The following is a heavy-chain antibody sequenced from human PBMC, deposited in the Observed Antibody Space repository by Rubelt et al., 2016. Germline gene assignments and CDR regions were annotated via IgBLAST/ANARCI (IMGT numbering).Heavy chain of an antibody. CDR1: GDSIGSSTYY. D-gene: IGHD6-19*01. CDR2: IYHTGST. CDR3: ARDQHSTGWPGLDY. Sequence: QVQLQESGPGLVKPSETLSLTCSVSGDSIGSSTYYWGWIRQPPGKGLEWIGAIYHTGSTDYNPSLKCRVTLSLATSGNQFSLNLSSVTAADTALYYCARDQHSTGWPGLDYWGQGILVTVSS. J-gene: IGHJ4*02. V-gene: IGHV4-39*07.